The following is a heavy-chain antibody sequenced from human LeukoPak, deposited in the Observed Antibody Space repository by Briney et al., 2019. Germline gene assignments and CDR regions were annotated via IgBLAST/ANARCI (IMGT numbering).Heavy chain of an antibody. CDR2: INHRGSS. CDR3: ARSTWLLDK. CDR1: GGSISSYY. Sequence: SSETLSLTCTVSGGSISSYYWTWIRQPLGKGLEWIGEINHRGSSNDNPSLKSRVTISLDTSKNQFSLKLTSVTAADTAVYYCARSTWLLDKWGQGTLVTVSS. D-gene: IGHD5-12*01. V-gene: IGHV4-34*01. J-gene: IGHJ4*02.